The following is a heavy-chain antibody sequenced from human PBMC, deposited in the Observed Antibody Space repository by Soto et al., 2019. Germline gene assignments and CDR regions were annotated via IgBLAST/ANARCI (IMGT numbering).Heavy chain of an antibody. V-gene: IGHV4-59*02. D-gene: IGHD3-9*01. CDR2: SYYTGSP. CDR3: ARVLDYDILTGPQYYFDY. Sequence: PSETLSLTCTVSGGSVSSQYWTWIRQPRGKGLEWIGYSYYTGSPNYNPSLKSRVTISVDTSKNSLYLQMNSLRAEDTAVYYCARVLDYDILTGPQYYFDYWGQGTLVTVSS. J-gene: IGHJ4*02. CDR1: GGSVSSQY.